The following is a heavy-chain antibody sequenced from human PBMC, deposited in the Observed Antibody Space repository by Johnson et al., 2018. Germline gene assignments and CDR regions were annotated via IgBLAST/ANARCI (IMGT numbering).Heavy chain of an antibody. CDR1: GFIFGSYG. Sequence: QVQLQESGGGLVQPGTSLRLSCAASGFIFGSYGMFWVRQAPGKGLEWVALIAYDGSRQYYADSVKGRFTVTRDNSNNTLFLQMNSLKPEDTAVYYCGKSPNSVRYFDYWGQGTLVTVSS. J-gene: IGHJ4*02. V-gene: IGHV3-30*18. D-gene: IGHD5-24*01. CDR2: IAYDGSRQ. CDR3: GKSPNSVRYFDY.